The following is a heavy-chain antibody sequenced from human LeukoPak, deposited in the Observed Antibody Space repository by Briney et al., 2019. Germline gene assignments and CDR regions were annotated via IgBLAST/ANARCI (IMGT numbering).Heavy chain of an antibody. CDR3: STDPRLLIY. V-gene: IGHV3-11*01. CDR1: GFSFSDSY. Sequence: PGGSLRLSCVVSGFSFSDSYMTWIRQTPGKGLESLAYISGSGHDIYYTDSVKGRFTITRDNAKDSLYLQMNGLRPEDTALYYCSTDPRLLIYWGHGTLVTVSS. D-gene: IGHD2-8*01. J-gene: IGHJ4*01. CDR2: ISGSGHDI.